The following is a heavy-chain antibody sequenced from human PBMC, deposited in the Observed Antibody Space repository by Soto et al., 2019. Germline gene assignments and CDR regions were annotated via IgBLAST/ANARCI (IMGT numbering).Heavy chain of an antibody. CDR2: IIPIFGTA. V-gene: IGHV1-69*13. Sequence: SVKVYWRASGGTFSSYAISWVRQDPGQGLEWMGGIIPIFGTANYAQKFQGRVTITADESTSTAYMELSSLRSEDTAVYYCASMYCSGGSCYFGPNRPFGPDYGMDVWGQGTTVTVSS. D-gene: IGHD2-15*01. J-gene: IGHJ6*02. CDR1: GGTFSSYA. CDR3: ASMYCSGGSCYFGPNRPFGPDYGMDV.